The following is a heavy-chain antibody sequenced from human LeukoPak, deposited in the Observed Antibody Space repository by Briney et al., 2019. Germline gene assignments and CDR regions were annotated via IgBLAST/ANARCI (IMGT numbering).Heavy chain of an antibody. D-gene: IGHD3-10*01. CDR3: GTGIWFGDGYYGMDV. J-gene: IGHJ6*04. CDR2: ISGSGGST. CDR1: GFIFSSYA. V-gene: IGHV3-23*01. Sequence: GGSLRLSCAASGFIFSSYAMSWVRQAPGKGLEWVSAISGSGGSTYYADSVKGRFTISRDNSKNTLYVQMNGLRAEDTAVYYCGTGIWFGDGYYGMDVWGKGTTVTVSS.